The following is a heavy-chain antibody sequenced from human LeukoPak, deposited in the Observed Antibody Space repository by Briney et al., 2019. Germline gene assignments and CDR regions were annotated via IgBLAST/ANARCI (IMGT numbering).Heavy chain of an antibody. CDR3: VKGAYGSAGYPPVTPDH. V-gene: IGHV3-23*01. D-gene: IGHD3-10*01. CDR2: ISGSGGST. Sequence: RGAPLIFSCASAGFIFSSYARSWGRDPPGRGLEWLSAISGSGGSTYYAASLKGRFSISRDNSKRKLFLQMNSLRVEDTAVYYCVKGAYGSAGYPPVTPDHWGQGTLVTVSS. J-gene: IGHJ4*02. CDR1: GFIFSSYA.